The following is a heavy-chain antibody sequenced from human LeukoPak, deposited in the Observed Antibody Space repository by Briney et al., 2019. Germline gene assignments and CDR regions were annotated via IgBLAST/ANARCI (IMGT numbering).Heavy chain of an antibody. CDR2: IYYSGST. J-gene: IGHJ4*02. V-gene: IGHV4-59*08. CDR3: GRQAPMVRGVIIDY. CDR1: GGSISSYY. D-gene: IGHD3-10*01. Sequence: SETLSLTCTVSGGSISSYYWSWLRQPPGKGLEWIGYIYYSGSTNYNPSLKSRVTISVDTSKNQFSLKLSSVTAADTAVYYCGRQAPMVRGVIIDYWGQGTLVTVSS.